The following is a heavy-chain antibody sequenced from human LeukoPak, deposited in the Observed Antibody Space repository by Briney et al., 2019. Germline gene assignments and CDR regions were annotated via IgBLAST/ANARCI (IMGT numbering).Heavy chain of an antibody. CDR3: AKGKKAGIPSAIDFDY. D-gene: IGHD2-2*01. Sequence: GGSLRLSCAASEFTLSSYDVHWVRQAPGKGLEWVAGISYEGSQKYYADSVKGRFTISRDNSKNTVYLQMNSLRGEDTALYYCAKGKKAGIPSAIDFDYWGQGTLVTVSS. J-gene: IGHJ4*02. CDR2: ISYEGSQK. CDR1: EFTLSSYD. V-gene: IGHV3-30*18.